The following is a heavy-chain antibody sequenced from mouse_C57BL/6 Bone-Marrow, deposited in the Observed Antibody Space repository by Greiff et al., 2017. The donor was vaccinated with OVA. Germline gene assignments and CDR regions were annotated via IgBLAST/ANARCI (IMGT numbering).Heavy chain of an antibody. J-gene: IGHJ2*01. CDR1: GFTFSNYW. D-gene: IGHD2-3*01. Sequence: EVKVIESGGGLVQPGGSMKLSCVASGFTFSNYWMNWVRQSPEKGLEWVAQIRLKSDNYATHYAVSVKGRFTISRDDSKDSVYLKRKNLEAEDTEIYYCTKWLLYYFDDWGQGTTLTVSA. CDR2: IRLKSDNYAT. CDR3: TKWLLYYFDD. V-gene: IGHV6-3*01.